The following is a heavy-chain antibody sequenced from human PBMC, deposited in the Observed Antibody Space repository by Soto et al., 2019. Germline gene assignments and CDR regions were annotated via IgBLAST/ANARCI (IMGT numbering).Heavy chain of an antibody. D-gene: IGHD7-27*01. CDR2: VYYSGAT. V-gene: IGHV4-31*03. CDR1: GGSMATGGNN. J-gene: IGHJ4*02. CDR3: ARDKDLQPTIWGF. Sequence: SETLSLTGTVSGGSMATGGNNYNWIRQVPGKGREGIGYVYYSGATHDTPSLRARGTISRDTSKDQFSLSLISVTAAHTPLYYCARDKDLQPTIWGFGGQGNPVTVPS.